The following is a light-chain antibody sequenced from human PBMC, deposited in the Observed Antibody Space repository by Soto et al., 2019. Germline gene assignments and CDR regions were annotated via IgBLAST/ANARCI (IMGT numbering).Light chain of an antibody. Sequence: QSVLTQPPSVSGAPGQRVAISCTGSSSNIGAGSNVHWYQQLPGTAPNLLISANTLRPTGVPDRFSGSKSGTSASLAITGLQAEDEADYYCQSYGSGLGGWVFGGGTKLTVL. J-gene: IGLJ3*02. CDR1: SSNIGAGSN. V-gene: IGLV1-40*01. CDR3: QSYGSGLGGWV. CDR2: ANT.